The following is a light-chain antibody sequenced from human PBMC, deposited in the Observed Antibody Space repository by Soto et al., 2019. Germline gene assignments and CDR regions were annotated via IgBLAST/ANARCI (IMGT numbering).Light chain of an antibody. CDR2: DVS. V-gene: IGKV3-11*01. J-gene: IGKJ1*01. CDR3: QQRRSWLGT. CDR1: QSVSTY. Sequence: EIVLTQSPATLSLSPGERATLSCRASQSVSTYLAWYQQKPGQAPRLLMYDVSTRATGIPARFSGSGSGTDFTLTISSLEPEDFAVYYCQQRRSWLGTFGPGNKVEIK.